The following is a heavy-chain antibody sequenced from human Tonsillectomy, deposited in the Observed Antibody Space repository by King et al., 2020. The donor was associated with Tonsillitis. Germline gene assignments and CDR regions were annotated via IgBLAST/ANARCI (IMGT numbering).Heavy chain of an antibody. CDR2: IKQDGSEK. Sequence: VQLVESGGGLVQPGGSLRLSCAASGFIFSRHWMSWVRQAPGKGLEWVANIKQDGSEKYYVDSVKGRFTISRDNAKNSLYLQMDSLRDEDTAVYYCARDGRAKWNLDSSGSYYDYRGQGTLVTVSS. CDR1: GFIFSRHW. V-gene: IGHV3-7*01. J-gene: IGHJ4*02. CDR3: ARDGRAKWNLDSSGSYYDY. D-gene: IGHD3-22*01.